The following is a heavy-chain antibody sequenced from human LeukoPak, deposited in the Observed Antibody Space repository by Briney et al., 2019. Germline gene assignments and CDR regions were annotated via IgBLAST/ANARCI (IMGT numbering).Heavy chain of an antibody. V-gene: IGHV4-34*01. D-gene: IGHD4-11*01. CDR3: ARSYSNYSPFDY. CDR2: INHNGGT. CDR1: SGSLSNYY. Sequence: SETLSLTCAVYSGSLSNYYWSWIRQSPDKGLVWIGEINHNGGTNYNPSLKSRVTISVDRSKNQFSLKLSSVTAADTAVYYCARSYSNYSPFDYWGQGTLVTVSS. J-gene: IGHJ4*02.